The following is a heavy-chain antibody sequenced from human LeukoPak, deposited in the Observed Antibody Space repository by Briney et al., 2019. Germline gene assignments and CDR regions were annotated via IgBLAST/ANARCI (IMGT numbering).Heavy chain of an antibody. V-gene: IGHV4-59*01. CDR3: ARGKRVAGTSALDY. CDR1: GGSISSYY. CDR2: IYYSGST. J-gene: IGHJ4*02. D-gene: IGHD6-19*01. Sequence: KPSETLSLTGTVSGGSISSYYWSWIRQPPGKGLEWIGYIYYSGSTNYNPSLKSRATISVDTSKNQFSLKLSSVTAADTAVYYWARGKRVAGTSALDYWGQGTLVTVSS.